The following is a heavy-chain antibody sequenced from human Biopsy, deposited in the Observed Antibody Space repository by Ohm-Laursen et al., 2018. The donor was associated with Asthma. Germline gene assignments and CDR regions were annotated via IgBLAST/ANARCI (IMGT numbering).Heavy chain of an antibody. V-gene: IGHV4-30-4*01. CDR2: IYYIGNT. CDR3: ARRGGVRRYFDY. Sequence: SETLSLTCTVSGGSISSGAYYWSWVRQPPGKGLEWIGYIYYIGNTYYNPSLKSRVAISLDTSKNQFFLKLSSVTAADTAVYFCARRGGVRRYFDYWGQGTLVTVSS. J-gene: IGHJ4*02. CDR1: GGSISSGAYY. D-gene: IGHD3-16*01.